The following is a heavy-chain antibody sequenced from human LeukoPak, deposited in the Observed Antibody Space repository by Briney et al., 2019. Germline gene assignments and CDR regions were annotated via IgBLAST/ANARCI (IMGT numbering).Heavy chain of an antibody. CDR2: LNPNTGGT. CDR3: ARVPRSGSYIYFDY. Sequence: APVEVSCKASEYTFTGYYIHWVRQAPGQGLEWMGRLNPNTGGTNYAQNFQGRVTMTRDTSISTVYMELSSLRSDDTALYYCARVPRSGSYIYFDYWGQGTLVTVSS. CDR1: EYTFTGYY. D-gene: IGHD3-10*01. J-gene: IGHJ4*02. V-gene: IGHV1-2*06.